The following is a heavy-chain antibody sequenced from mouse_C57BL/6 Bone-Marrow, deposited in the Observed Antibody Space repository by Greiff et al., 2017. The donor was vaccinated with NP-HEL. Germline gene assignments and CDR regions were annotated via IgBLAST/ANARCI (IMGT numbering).Heavy chain of an antibody. J-gene: IGHJ2*01. CDR2: IDPSDSYT. CDR3: ARYGNLYYFDY. V-gene: IGHV1-50*01. Sequence: QVQLQQPGAELVKPGASVKLSCKASGYTFTSYWMQWVKQRPGQGLEWIGEIDPSDSYTNYNQKFKGKATLTVDTSSSPAYMQLSSLTSEDSAVYYCARYGNLYYFDYWGQGTTLTVSS. D-gene: IGHD2-1*01. CDR1: GYTFTSYW.